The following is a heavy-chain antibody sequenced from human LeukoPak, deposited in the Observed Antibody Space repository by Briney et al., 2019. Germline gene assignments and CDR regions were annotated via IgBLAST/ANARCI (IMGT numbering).Heavy chain of an antibody. CDR2: ISDTGSTI. V-gene: IGHV3-11*04. J-gene: IGHJ5*02. Sequence: NPGGSLRLSCAAFGFTFSDYYMAWVRQAPGKGLEWLSYISDTGSTIYYADSVRGRFTTSRDNAKNSLYLQMNSLRAEDTAVYYCARGAYINNWNSDWFDPWGQGTLVTVSS. CDR3: ARGAYINNWNSDWFDP. D-gene: IGHD1-1*01. CDR1: GFTFSDYY.